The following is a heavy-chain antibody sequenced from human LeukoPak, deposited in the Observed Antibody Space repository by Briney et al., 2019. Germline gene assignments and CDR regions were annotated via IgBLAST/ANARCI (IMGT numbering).Heavy chain of an antibody. J-gene: IGHJ6*02. V-gene: IGHV1-8*01. CDR3: ARGAYYDFWSGYYYPYYYYGMDV. CDR1: GYTFTSYD. D-gene: IGHD3-3*01. Sequence: ASVKVSCKASGYTFTSYDINWVRQATGQGLEWMGWMNPNSGNTGYAQKFQGRVTMTRNTSISTAYMELSSLGSEDTAVYYCARGAYYDFWSGYYYPYYYYGMDVWGQGTTVTVSS. CDR2: MNPNSGNT.